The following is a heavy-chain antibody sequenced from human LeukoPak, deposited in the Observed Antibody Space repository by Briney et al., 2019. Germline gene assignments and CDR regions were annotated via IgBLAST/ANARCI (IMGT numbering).Heavy chain of an antibody. V-gene: IGHV1-2*02. CDR3: ARPRQGIAVAGTPEYFQH. D-gene: IGHD6-19*01. J-gene: IGHJ1*01. CDR2: INPNSGGT. Sequence: GASVKVSCKASGNTFAGYYVHWVRQAPGQGLEWMGWINPNSGGTNYAQKFQGRVTMTRDTSISTAYMELSRLRSDDTAVYYCARPRQGIAVAGTPEYFQHWGQGTLVTVSS. CDR1: GNTFAGYY.